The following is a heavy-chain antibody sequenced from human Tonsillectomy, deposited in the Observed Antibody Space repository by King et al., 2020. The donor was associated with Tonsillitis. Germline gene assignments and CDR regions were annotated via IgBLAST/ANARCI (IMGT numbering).Heavy chain of an antibody. CDR1: GFTFGDSD. J-gene: IGHJ1*01. V-gene: IGHV3-20*04. D-gene: IGHD1-26*01. Sequence: QLVESGGGVVPPGGSLRLSCAASGFTFGDSDMSWVRQVPGKGLEWASGIHWNGVKTTYADSVKGRFTISRDNARNSLELQMNSLRVEDTGLYYCARDGVSGSYYVNWGQGTLVSVSS. CDR3: ARDGVSGSYYVN. CDR2: IHWNGVKT.